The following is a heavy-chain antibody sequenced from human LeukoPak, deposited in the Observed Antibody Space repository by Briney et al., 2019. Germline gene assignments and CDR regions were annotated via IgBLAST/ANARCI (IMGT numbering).Heavy chain of an antibody. V-gene: IGHV4-59*01. D-gene: IGHD4/OR15-4a*01. CDR3: AREDPQTMVPEGMDV. CDR1: GGSISTYY. J-gene: IGHJ6*02. Sequence: SETLSLTCSVSGGSISTYYWSWIRQLPGKGLEWIGYIYYTGTTNYNPSLRSRVTISVDTSRNQFSLRLSSVTAADTAVYYCAREDPQTMVPEGMDVWGHGTTVIVSS. CDR2: IYYTGTT.